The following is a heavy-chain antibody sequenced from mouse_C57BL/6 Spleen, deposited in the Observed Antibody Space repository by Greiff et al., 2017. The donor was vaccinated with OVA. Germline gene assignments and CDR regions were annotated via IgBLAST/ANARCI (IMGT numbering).Heavy chain of an antibody. V-gene: IGHV1-64*01. D-gene: IGHD2-4*01. CDR3: ARNDDDEDY. Sequence: QVQLQQPGAELVKPGASVKLSCKASGYTFTSYWMHWVKQRPGQGLEWIGMIHPNSGSTNSNEKFKSKAPLPVDKSSSTAYMQLSSLTSEDTAVYYCARNDDDEDYWGQGTTLTVSS. J-gene: IGHJ2*01. CDR2: IHPNSGST. CDR1: GYTFTSYW.